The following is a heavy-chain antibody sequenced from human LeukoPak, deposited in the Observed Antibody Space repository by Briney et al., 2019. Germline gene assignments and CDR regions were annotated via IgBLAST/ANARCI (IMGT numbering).Heavy chain of an antibody. J-gene: IGHJ4*02. V-gene: IGHV3-23*01. CDR1: GFALSSYA. Sequence: PGGSLKLSCAASGFALSSYAMSWVRQAPGKGLEWVSAISGSGGSTYYADSVKGRFTISRDNSKNTLYLQMNSLRAEDTAVYYCAKDPYYYDSSGYYYPTFFDYWGQGTLVTVSS. D-gene: IGHD3-22*01. CDR3: AKDPYYYDSSGYYYPTFFDY. CDR2: ISGSGGST.